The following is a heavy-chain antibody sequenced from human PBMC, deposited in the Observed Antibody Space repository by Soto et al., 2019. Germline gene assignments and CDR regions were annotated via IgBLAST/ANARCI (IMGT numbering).Heavy chain of an antibody. CDR1: GGSISSSDW. Sequence: QVQLQESGPGLVKPSGTLPLTCAVSGGSISSSDWWSWVRQPPGKGLEWIGEVSHSGDTNYNPSLKIRLPIPVDKSKTQSSVKLSSVTAADTAVYYCARVSGPYRESLQHWGQGTLVTVPS. D-gene: IGHD2-15*01. CDR3: ARVSGPYRESLQH. CDR2: VSHSGDT. V-gene: IGHV4-4*02. J-gene: IGHJ1*01.